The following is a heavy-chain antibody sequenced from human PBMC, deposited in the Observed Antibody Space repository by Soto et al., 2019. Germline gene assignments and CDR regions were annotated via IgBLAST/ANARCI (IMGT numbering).Heavy chain of an antibody. CDR2: ISAYNGNT. J-gene: IGHJ5*02. Sequence: ASVKVSCKASGYTFTTYSITWVRQAPGQGLEWMGWISAYNGNTNYAQKLQDRVTMTKDASTSTAYMELRCLRSDDTAVYYCARGPRGGYGDYVFDPWGQGTLVTVSS. D-gene: IGHD4-17*01. CDR1: GYTFTTYS. CDR3: ARGPRGGYGDYVFDP. V-gene: IGHV1-18*01.